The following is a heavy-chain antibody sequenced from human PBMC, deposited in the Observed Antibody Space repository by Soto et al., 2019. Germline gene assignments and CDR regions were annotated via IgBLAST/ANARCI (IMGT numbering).Heavy chain of an antibody. J-gene: IGHJ4*02. CDR1: VVTFISYP. Sequence: GVSLILACEASVVTFISYPMHWFLQAPGKGLEWVTVISYDGGNQYYADSVKGRFTISRDNSKDTLYLQMHSLRSDDTAVYFCARGPINKNSFIEHRGQGNLVNVSS. D-gene: IGHD1-20*01. V-gene: IGHV3-30-3*01. CDR3: ARGPINKNSFIEH. CDR2: ISYDGGNQ.